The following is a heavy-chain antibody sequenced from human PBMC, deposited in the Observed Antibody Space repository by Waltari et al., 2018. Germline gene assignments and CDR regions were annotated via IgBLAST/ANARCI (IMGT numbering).Heavy chain of an antibody. D-gene: IGHD2-15*01. Sequence: QLQESGPGLVESSGTLSLTCTVSGASLSSLSWWTWVRQPPGKGLEWIGEVFQSGSANYSPSLKSRVTLSVDKSTNQFFLTLNSVTAADTAMYYCAKISLHREGYSWGQGTLVTV. CDR2: VFQSGSA. V-gene: IGHV4-4*02. CDR1: GASLSSLSW. J-gene: IGHJ4*02. CDR3: AKISLHREGYS.